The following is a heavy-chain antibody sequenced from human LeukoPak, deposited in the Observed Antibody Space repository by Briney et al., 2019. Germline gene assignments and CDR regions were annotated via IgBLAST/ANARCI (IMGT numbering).Heavy chain of an antibody. Sequence: GGSLRLSCAASGFTFSRYWMHWVRQAPGKGLVWVSHINPDGSSTKYADSVKGRFTISRDNAKNTLYLQMNRLRAEDTAVYYCVRVRGAVAATPLEFDYWGQGTLVTVSS. J-gene: IGHJ4*02. V-gene: IGHV3-74*03. CDR2: INPDGSST. D-gene: IGHD6-19*01. CDR3: VRVRGAVAATPLEFDY. CDR1: GFTFSRYW.